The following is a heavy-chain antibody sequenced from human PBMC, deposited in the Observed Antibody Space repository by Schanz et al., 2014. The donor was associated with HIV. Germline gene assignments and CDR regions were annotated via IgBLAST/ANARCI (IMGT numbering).Heavy chain of an antibody. CDR1: GHTFTNYG. V-gene: IGHV1-18*04. CDR3: ARGARYGMDV. Sequence: QVQLVQSGAEVKKPGASVKVSCKASGHTFTNYGIIWVRQAPGQGLEWMGWISVYNGNTNYAQKVQDRVTMTTDTSTSTVYMDLKSLRSDDTAIYYCARGARYGMDVWGQGTTVIVSS. J-gene: IGHJ6*02. CDR2: ISVYNGNT.